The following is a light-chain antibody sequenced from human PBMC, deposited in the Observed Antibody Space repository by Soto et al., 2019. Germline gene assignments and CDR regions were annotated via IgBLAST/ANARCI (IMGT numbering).Light chain of an antibody. V-gene: IGKV3-15*01. CDR1: QSVSSN. CDR2: GAS. Sequence: EIVMTQSPAPLSVSPGERATLSCRAGQSVSSNLAWYQQKPGQAPRLLIYGASTRATGIPARFSGSGSGTEFTLTISSLQSEDFAVYYCQQYNNWPPYTFGQGTKVDLK. J-gene: IGKJ2*01. CDR3: QQYNNWPPYT.